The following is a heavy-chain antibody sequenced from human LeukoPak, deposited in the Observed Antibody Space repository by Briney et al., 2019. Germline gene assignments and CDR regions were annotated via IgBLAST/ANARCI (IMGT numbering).Heavy chain of an antibody. D-gene: IGHD5-24*01. J-gene: IGHJ4*02. Sequence: GSLRLSCAASGLTFSSHWMHWVRQAPGKGLVWVSRITNDGSSTTYADSVKGRFTISRDNAKNSLYLQMNSLRVEDTAVYYCAKEGRSLQTYWGQGTLVTVSS. CDR2: ITNDGSST. CDR3: AKEGRSLQTY. V-gene: IGHV3-74*01. CDR1: GLTFSSHW.